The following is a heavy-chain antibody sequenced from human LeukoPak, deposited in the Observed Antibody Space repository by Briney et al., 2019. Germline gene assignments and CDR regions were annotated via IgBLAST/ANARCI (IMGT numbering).Heavy chain of an antibody. CDR1: GFTFSNAW. CDR2: IKSKTDGGTT. J-gene: IGHJ6*03. V-gene: IGHV3-15*01. CDR3: TTALAEWGYYYYYYMDV. Sequence: GGSLRLSCAASGFTFSNAWMSWVRQAPGKGLEWVGRIKSKTDGGTTDYAAPVKGRFTISRDDSKNTLYLQMNSLKTEDTAVYYCTTALAEWGYYYYYYMDVWGKGTTVTVSS. D-gene: IGHD3-16*01.